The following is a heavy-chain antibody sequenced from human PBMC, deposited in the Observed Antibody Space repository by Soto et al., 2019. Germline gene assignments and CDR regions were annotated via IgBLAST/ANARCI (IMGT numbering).Heavy chain of an antibody. CDR1: GFTVSSNY. CDR2: IYSGGST. D-gene: IGHD6-6*01. CDR3: ASFVRSSPDAFDI. V-gene: IGHV3-66*01. J-gene: IGHJ3*02. Sequence: GGSLRLSCAASGFTVSSNYMSWVRQAPGKGLEWVSVIYSGGSTYYADSVKGRFTISRDNSKNTLYLQMNSLRAEDTAVYYCASFVRSSPDAFDIWGQGTMVTVSS.